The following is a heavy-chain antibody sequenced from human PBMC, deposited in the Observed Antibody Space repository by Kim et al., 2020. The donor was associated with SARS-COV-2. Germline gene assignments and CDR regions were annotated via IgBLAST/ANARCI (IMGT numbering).Heavy chain of an antibody. J-gene: IGHJ4*02. D-gene: IGHD5-18*01. V-gene: IGHV4-34*01. Sequence: SETLSLTCAVYGGSFSGYYWSWIRQPPGKGLEWIGEINHSGSTNYNPSLKSRVTISVDTSKNQFSLKLSSVTAADTAVYYCARESSYGQGDYWGQGTLVTVSS. CDR3: ARESSYGQGDY. CDR2: INHSGST. CDR1: GGSFSGYY.